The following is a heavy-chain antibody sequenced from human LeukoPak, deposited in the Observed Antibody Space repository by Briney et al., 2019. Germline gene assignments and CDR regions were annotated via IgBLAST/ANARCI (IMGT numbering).Heavy chain of an antibody. CDR3: ARTPPYCSGGSCYWTS. D-gene: IGHD2-15*01. Sequence: ASVKVSCKASGYTFTSYGISWVRQAPGQGLEWMGWISAYNGNTNYAQKLQGRVTMTTDTSTSTAYMELRSLRYDDTAVYYCARTPPYCSGGSCYWTSWGQGTLVTVSS. CDR1: GYTFTSYG. V-gene: IGHV1-18*01. J-gene: IGHJ4*02. CDR2: ISAYNGNT.